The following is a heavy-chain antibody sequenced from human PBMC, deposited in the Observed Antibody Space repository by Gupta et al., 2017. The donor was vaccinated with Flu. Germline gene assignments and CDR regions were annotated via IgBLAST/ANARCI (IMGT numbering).Heavy chain of an antibody. V-gene: IGHV5-51*01. CDR2: IYPGDSDT. D-gene: IGHD3-9*01. Sequence: MGIIYPGDSDTRYSPSFQGQVTISADKSISTAYLQWSSLKASDTAMYYCARHFRLHDILTGTSGVDYYGMDVWGQGTTVTVSS. J-gene: IGHJ6*02. CDR3: ARHFRLHDILTGTSGVDYYGMDV.